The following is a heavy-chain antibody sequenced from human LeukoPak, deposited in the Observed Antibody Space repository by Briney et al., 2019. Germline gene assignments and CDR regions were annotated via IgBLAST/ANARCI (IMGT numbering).Heavy chain of an antibody. CDR1: GYSFTGFW. J-gene: IGHJ4*02. Sequence: GESLKISCKASGYSFTGFWIAWARQMPGKGLEWMGIIYPSDSDTRYSPSFQGQVTISADKSISTAYLRWSSLKASDTAMYYCARTYYYDGIGSITFDYWGQGTLVTVSS. D-gene: IGHD3-22*01. V-gene: IGHV5-51*01. CDR3: ARTYYYDGIGSITFDY. CDR2: IYPSDSDT.